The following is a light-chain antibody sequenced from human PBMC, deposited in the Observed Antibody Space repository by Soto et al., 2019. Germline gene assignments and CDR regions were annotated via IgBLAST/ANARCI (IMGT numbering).Light chain of an antibody. J-gene: IGKJ5*01. Sequence: EIVMTQSPATLSVSPGERATLSCRASQSIGSNLAWYQQKPGQAPRLVIYGASMRATGIPDRFSGSGSGTDFTLTISRLEPEDFAVYYCQQCGSSSTFGQGTRLE. CDR1: QSIGSN. CDR3: QQCGSSST. CDR2: GAS. V-gene: IGKV3-20*01.